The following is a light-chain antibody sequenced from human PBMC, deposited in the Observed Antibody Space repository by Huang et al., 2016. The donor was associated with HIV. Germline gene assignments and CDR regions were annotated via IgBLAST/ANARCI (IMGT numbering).Light chain of an antibody. Sequence: AIQMTQSPSSLSASVGDRVTITCRASQDIRDDLSWFQQRPGKVPKLLMSAASPLQFAVPSRFSGSGSSTDFTLTITSLQPEDFATYYCLQTYNDPHTFGQGTKLQIK. V-gene: IGKV1-6*01. CDR3: LQTYNDPHT. CDR2: AAS. J-gene: IGKJ2*01. CDR1: QDIRDD.